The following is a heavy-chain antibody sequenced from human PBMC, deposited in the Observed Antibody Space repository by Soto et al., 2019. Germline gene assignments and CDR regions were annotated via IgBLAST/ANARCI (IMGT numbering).Heavy chain of an antibody. CDR2: IYFSGST. CDR1: GGSISNGGYY. V-gene: IGHV4-31*11. Sequence: QVQLQESGPGLVKPSQTQSITCVVSGGSISNGGYYWSWIRQHPGKGLEWIGAIYFSGSTYYNPSLKSRVTISVATPKNQFSLKLSSVTAADTAVYYCARDSHSQQPNHRWGGGYMDVWGKGTTVTVSS. CDR3: ARDSHSQQPNHRWGGGYMDV. J-gene: IGHJ6*03. D-gene: IGHD6-13*01.